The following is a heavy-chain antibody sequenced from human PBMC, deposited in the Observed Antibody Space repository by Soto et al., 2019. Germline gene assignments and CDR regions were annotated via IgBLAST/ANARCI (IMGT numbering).Heavy chain of an antibody. J-gene: IGHJ4*02. V-gene: IGHV1-18*01. Sequence: QVQLVQSGAEVKKPGASVRVSCKASGYSFTTYAISWVRQAPGQGLEWMGWISTYNGNTNYAQKLQDRVTMTTDTSTSTAYMELRSLRSDDAAVYYCARGEYCSGGSCYARSFDYWGQGTLVTVSS. D-gene: IGHD2-15*01. CDR3: ARGEYCSGGSCYARSFDY. CDR2: ISTYNGNT. CDR1: GYSFTTYA.